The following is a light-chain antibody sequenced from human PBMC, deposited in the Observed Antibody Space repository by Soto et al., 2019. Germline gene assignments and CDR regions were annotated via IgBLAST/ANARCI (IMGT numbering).Light chain of an antibody. J-gene: IGKJ1*01. CDR2: VTS. Sequence: EIVMKQSPATLSVSPGERATLSCRASQSVSSNLAWYQQKPGQAPRLLIYVTSTRATGIPARFSGSGSGTEFTLTISSLQSEDFALYYCQQHNNWPWTFGQGTKVDIK. CDR3: QQHNNWPWT. V-gene: IGKV3D-15*01. CDR1: QSVSSN.